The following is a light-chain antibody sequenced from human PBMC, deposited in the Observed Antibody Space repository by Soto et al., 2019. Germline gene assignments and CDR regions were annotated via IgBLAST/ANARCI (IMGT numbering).Light chain of an antibody. CDR3: QQYGSSQWT. J-gene: IGKJ1*01. CDR2: GVS. CDR1: QSVSSSY. Sequence: EIVVPQSPGTLSLSPGARATLSCRASQSVSSSYLAWYQQKPGQAPRLLIYGVSSRATGIPDRFSGSGSGTDFTLTISRLEPEDFAVYYCQQYGSSQWTFGQGTKVDIK. V-gene: IGKV3-20*01.